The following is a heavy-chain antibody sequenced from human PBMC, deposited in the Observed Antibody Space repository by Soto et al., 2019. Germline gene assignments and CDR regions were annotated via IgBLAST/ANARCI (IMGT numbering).Heavy chain of an antibody. CDR3: ARDRLVPYGYGMDV. CDR2: IWFDGSKK. Sequence: LRLSCAASGFTFRSYGIHWVRQAPGKGLEWVALIWFDGSKKYYVDSVKGRFAVSRDNSRNTLYLQMNSLRVEDTAVYYCARDRLVPYGYGMDVWGQGTTVTVSS. CDR1: GFTFRSYG. D-gene: IGHD2-2*01. V-gene: IGHV3-33*01. J-gene: IGHJ6*02.